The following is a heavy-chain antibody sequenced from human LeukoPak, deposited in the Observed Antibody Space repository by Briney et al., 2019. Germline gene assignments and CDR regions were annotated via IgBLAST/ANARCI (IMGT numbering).Heavy chain of an antibody. Sequence: PGGTLRLSCAASGFTFSSYGMSWVRQAPGKGLEWVSAISGSGGSTYYADSVKGRFTISRDNSKNTLYLQMNSLRAEDTAVYYCAKDQYYYDSSGYSPYYFDYWGQGTLVTVSS. D-gene: IGHD3-22*01. J-gene: IGHJ4*02. CDR1: GFTFSSYG. CDR2: ISGSGGST. CDR3: AKDQYYYDSSGYSPYYFDY. V-gene: IGHV3-23*01.